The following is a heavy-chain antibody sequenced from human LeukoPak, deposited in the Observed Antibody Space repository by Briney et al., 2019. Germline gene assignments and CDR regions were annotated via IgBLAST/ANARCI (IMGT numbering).Heavy chain of an antibody. J-gene: IGHJ4*02. CDR2: ISYDGSNK. D-gene: IGHD3-16*01. CDR3: AREGPNLGDYVWGSPQYYFDY. Sequence: GGSLRLSCAASGFTFSSYAMHWVRQAPGKGLEWVAVISYDGSNKYYADSVKGRFTISRDNAKNTLYLQMNSLRAEDTAVYYCAREGPNLGDYVWGSPQYYFDYWGQGTLVTVSS. V-gene: IGHV3-30-3*01. CDR1: GFTFSSYA.